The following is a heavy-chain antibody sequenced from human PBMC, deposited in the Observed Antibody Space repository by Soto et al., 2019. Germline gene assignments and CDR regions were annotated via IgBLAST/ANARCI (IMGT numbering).Heavy chain of an antibody. J-gene: IGHJ5*02. V-gene: IGHV3-11*06. CDR3: VREPYDILTGYHNGFGA. CDR1: GFTFSDYY. CDR2: ISSGNSHT. D-gene: IGHD3-9*01. Sequence: GGSLRLSCAASGFTFSDYYMNWIRHAPGMGLEWVSYISSGNSHTNHADSVKGRFTISRDNAKNSLYLQMNSLRAEDTAVYHCVREPYDILTGYHNGFGAWGQGTLVTVSS.